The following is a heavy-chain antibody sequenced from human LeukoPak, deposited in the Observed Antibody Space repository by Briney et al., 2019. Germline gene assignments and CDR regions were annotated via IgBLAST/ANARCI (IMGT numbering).Heavy chain of an antibody. J-gene: IGHJ5*02. V-gene: IGHV3-23*01. CDR2: ISGSGSST. D-gene: IGHD6-13*01. CDR3: AKDSWAAASFDP. CDR1: GFTFSSYA. Sequence: PGGSLRLSCAASGFTFSSYAMSWVRQTPGKGLEWVSAISGSGSSTYYADSVKGRFTISRDNSKNTLFLQMNSLRAEDTAVYYCAKDSWAAASFDPWGQGTLVTVSS.